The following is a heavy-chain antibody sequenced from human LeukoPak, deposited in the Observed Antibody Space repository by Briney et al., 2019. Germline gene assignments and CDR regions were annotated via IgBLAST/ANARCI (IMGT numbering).Heavy chain of an antibody. CDR1: GFTFRHYA. V-gene: IGHV3-23*01. Sequence: PGGFLRLSCAASGFTFRHYAMSWVRQAPGKGLEWVSFSSVSGGSTFYADSVRGRFTISRDNSKNTVYLQMNSLRAEDTAVYYCAKSATTVTSNFDYWGQGTLVTVSS. J-gene: IGHJ4*02. CDR2: SSVSGGST. CDR3: AKSATTVTSNFDY. D-gene: IGHD4-17*01.